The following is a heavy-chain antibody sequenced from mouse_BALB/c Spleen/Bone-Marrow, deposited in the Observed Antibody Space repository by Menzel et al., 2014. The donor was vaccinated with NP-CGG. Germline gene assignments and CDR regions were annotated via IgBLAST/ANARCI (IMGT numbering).Heavy chain of an antibody. J-gene: IGHJ3*01. CDR1: GFNIKDTY. CDR3: ARMITAY. V-gene: IGHV14-3*02. Sequence: EVKLMESGAELVKPGASVKLSCTASGFNIKDTYMHWVKQRPEQGLEWIGRIDPANGNTKYDPKFQGKATITADTSSNTAYLQLSSLTSEDTAVYYCARMITAYWGQGTLVNVSA. CDR2: IDPANGNT. D-gene: IGHD2-4*01.